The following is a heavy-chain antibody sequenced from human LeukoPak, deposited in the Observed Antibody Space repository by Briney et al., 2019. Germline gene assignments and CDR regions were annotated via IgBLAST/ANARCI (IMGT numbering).Heavy chain of an antibody. CDR3: ARLTGTRDFDY. CDR1: GYSFLTYW. CDR2: IYPGDSNT. J-gene: IGHJ4*02. D-gene: IGHD1-20*01. V-gene: IGHV5-51*01. Sequence: GESLKISCKGSGYSFLTYWIGWVRQMPGKGLEWMGMIYPGDSNTRYSPSFQGQVTISADKSISTAYLQWSSLKASDTAMYYCARLTGTRDFDYWGQGTLVTVSS.